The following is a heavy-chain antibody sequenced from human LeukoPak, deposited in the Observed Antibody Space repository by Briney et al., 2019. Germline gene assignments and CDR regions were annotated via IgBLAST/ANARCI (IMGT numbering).Heavy chain of an antibody. CDR2: IKQDGSQE. Sequence: GGSPRLSCAASGFTFSTYWMSWVRQAPGKGLEWVANIKQDGSQEYYVDSVKGRFTISRDKAKNSLYLQMNSLRVEDMAVYYCGKEELRDHMWWWGQGTPVTVSS. CDR1: GFTFSTYW. V-gene: IGHV3-7*01. D-gene: IGHD1-7*01. CDR3: GKEELRDHMWW. J-gene: IGHJ4*02.